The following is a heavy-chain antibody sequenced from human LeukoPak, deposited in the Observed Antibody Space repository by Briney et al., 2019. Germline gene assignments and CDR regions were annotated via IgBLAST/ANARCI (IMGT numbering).Heavy chain of an antibody. CDR2: IYYSGST. V-gene: IGHV4-59*01. Sequence: SETLSLTCTVSGGSTSSYYRSWIRQPPGKGLEWIGYIYYSGSTNYNPSLKSRVTISVDTSKNQFSLKLSSVTAADTAVYYCAREGPDYYDSSGYFLNWFDPWGQGTLVTVSS. D-gene: IGHD3-22*01. J-gene: IGHJ5*02. CDR3: AREGPDYYDSSGYFLNWFDP. CDR1: GGSTSSYY.